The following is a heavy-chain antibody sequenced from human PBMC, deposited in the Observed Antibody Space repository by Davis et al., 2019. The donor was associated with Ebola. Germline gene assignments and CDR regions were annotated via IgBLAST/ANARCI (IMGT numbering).Heavy chain of an antibody. V-gene: IGHV4-34*01. CDR3: ARRPSIYDYYYGMDV. CDR1: GGSFSGYY. D-gene: IGHD2/OR15-2a*01. CDR2: INHSGST. J-gene: IGHJ6*04. Sequence: SETLSLTCAVYGGSFSGYYWSWIRQPPGKGLEWIGEINHSGSTNYNPSLKSRVTISVDTSKNQFSLKLSSVTAADTAVYYCARRPSIYDYYYGMDVWGKGTTVTVSS.